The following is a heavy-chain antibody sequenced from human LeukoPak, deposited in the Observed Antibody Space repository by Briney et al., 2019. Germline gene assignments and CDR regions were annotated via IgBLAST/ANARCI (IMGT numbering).Heavy chain of an antibody. CDR3: ARGNRDFDS. Sequence: SQTLSVTCAIPGDSVSTNSAAWNWIRQSPSRGLEWLGRTYYRSKWYHDYAPSVQSRITINPDTSKNQFSLHLNSVTPEDTAVYYCARGNRDFDSWGQGTLVTVSS. CDR1: GDSVSTNSAA. CDR2: TYYRSKWYH. V-gene: IGHV6-1*01. J-gene: IGHJ5*01. D-gene: IGHD2-21*02.